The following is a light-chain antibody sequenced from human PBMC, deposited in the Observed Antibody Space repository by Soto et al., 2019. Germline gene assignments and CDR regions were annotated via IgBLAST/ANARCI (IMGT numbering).Light chain of an antibody. CDR1: ESRAHSDGTTY. CDR2: KIS. V-gene: IGKV2-24*01. J-gene: IGKJ1*01. Sequence: EIVMTQTPLSSGVTLVQPASIYCRSSESRAHSDGTTYLRWLHQRPGQPPRLLIYKISNRFSGVPDRFNGSGAGTDFTLKVSREEPEDVGTYYCMQATQFAWTFGQGTKVDIK. CDR3: MQATQFAWT.